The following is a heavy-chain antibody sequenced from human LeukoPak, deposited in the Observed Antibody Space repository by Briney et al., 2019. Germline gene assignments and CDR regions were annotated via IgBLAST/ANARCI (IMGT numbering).Heavy chain of an antibody. CDR3: ARAGLSIFGMITPNWFDP. V-gene: IGHV4-34*01. D-gene: IGHD3-3*01. CDR2: ISHNGST. Sequence: SETLSLTCSVYGGSFSDYYWSWIRQPPGKGLEWIGEISHNGSTKFNPSLKSRVTISVDTSRNQFSLNLTSVTAADTAVYYCARAGLSIFGMITPNWFDPWGQGTLVSVSS. J-gene: IGHJ5*02. CDR1: GGSFSDYY.